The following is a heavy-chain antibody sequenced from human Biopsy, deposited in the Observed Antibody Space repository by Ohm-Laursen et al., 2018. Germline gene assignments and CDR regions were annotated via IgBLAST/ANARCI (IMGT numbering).Heavy chain of an antibody. J-gene: IGHJ4*02. CDR2: IRGSGDST. D-gene: IGHD7-27*01. V-gene: IGHV3-23*01. CDR1: GFTFSSYD. Sequence: GSLRPSCSASGFTFSSYDMSWVRQAPGKGLEWVSSIRGSGDSTNYAASVKGRFTISRDNSKNTLFLQMNSLRAEDTAVFYCAKDLRNNNWGVENWGQGTLVTVSS. CDR3: AKDLRNNNWGVEN.